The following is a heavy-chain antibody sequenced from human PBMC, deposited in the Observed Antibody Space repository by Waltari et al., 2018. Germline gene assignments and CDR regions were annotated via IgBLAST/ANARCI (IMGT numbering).Heavy chain of an antibody. Sequence: QVQLVDSGGGVVQPGRSLRLSCAASGFTFSSYGMHWVRQAPGKGLEWVAVIWYDGSNKYYADPVKGRFTISRDNSKNTLYLQMNSRRAEDTAVYYCARASDLYYYMDVWGKGTTVTVS. D-gene: IGHD1-26*01. CDR3: ARASDLYYYMDV. CDR1: GFTFSSYG. CDR2: IWYDGSNK. J-gene: IGHJ6*03. V-gene: IGHV3-33*01.